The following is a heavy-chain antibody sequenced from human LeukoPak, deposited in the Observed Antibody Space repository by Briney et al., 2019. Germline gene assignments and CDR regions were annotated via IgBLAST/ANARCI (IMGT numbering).Heavy chain of an antibody. Sequence: GRSLRLSCAASGFTFSSYDMHWVRQAPGKGLEWVAVISYDGSNKYYADSVKGRFTISRDNSKNTLYLQMNSLRAEDTAVYYCAKGPRPYYYDSSGYHRSDFNFDYWGQGTLVTVSS. V-gene: IGHV3-30*18. J-gene: IGHJ4*02. D-gene: IGHD3-22*01. CDR1: GFTFSSYD. CDR3: AKGPRPYYYDSSGYHRSDFNFDY. CDR2: ISYDGSNK.